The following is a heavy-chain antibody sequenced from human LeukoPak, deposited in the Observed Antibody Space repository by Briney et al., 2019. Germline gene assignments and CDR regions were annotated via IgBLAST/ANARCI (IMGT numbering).Heavy chain of an antibody. J-gene: IGHJ3*02. CDR1: GFTFSSYS. CDR2: ISGSGGST. Sequence: GGSLRLSCAASGFTFSSYSMNWVRQAPGKGLEWVSAISGSGGSTYYADSVKGRFTISRDNSKNTLYLQMNSLRAEDTAVYYCAKDLNPIWFAPVDAFDIWGQGTMVTVSS. D-gene: IGHD3-10*01. V-gene: IGHV3-23*01. CDR3: AKDLNPIWFAPVDAFDI.